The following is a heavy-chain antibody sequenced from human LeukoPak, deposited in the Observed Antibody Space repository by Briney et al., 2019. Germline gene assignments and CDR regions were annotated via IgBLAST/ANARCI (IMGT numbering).Heavy chain of an antibody. Sequence: SVKVSCKASGYTFTSYYMHWVRQAPGQGLEWMGRIIPILGIANYAQKFQGRVTITADKSTSTAYMELSSLRSEDTAVYYCASEAGDSSGYSYLDYWGQGTLVTVSS. CDR1: GYTFTSYY. J-gene: IGHJ4*02. CDR3: ASEAGDSSGYSYLDY. V-gene: IGHV1-69*04. CDR2: IIPILGIA. D-gene: IGHD3-22*01.